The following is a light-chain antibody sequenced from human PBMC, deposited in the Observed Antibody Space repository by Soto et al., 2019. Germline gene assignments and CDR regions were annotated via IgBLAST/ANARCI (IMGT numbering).Light chain of an antibody. CDR1: SSNIGSNT. CDR3: AAWDYSLTGLV. CDR2: SNN. Sequence: QSVLTQPPSASGTPGQRVTISCSGSSSNIGSNTVNWYQQLPGTAPKLLIYSNNQRPSRVPDRFSGSKSGTSAALAISGLQSEDEADYYCAAWDYSLTGLVFGGGTKLTVL. V-gene: IGLV1-44*01. J-gene: IGLJ2*01.